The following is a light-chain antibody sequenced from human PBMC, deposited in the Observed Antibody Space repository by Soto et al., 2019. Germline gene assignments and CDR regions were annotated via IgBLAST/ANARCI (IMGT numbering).Light chain of an antibody. J-gene: IGKJ1*01. CDR1: QSISNW. CDR2: HAS. V-gene: IGKV1-5*01. Sequence: DIQMNKSPSSLPASVADRVTITYRASQSISNWLAWYQQKPGKAPKVLIYHASNLQSGVPSRFSGSGSGTEFTLTIINLQPDDFATYYCQQYNSYSFGQGTKVDIK. CDR3: QQYNSYS.